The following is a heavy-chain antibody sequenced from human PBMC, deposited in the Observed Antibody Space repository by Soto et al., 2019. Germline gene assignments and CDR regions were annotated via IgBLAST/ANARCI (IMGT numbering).Heavy chain of an antibody. CDR1: GFSLSTSGVG. V-gene: IGHV2-5*02. D-gene: IGHD3-22*01. CDR3: AHLTYYYDSSGYYSRAEYFQH. J-gene: IGHJ1*01. CDR2: IYWDDDK. Sequence: QITLKESGPTLVKPTQTLTLTCTFSGFSLSTSGVGVGWIRQPPGKALEWLALIYWDDDKRYSPSLKSRLTITKDTSKNHVVLTMTNMDPVDTATYYCAHLTYYYDSSGYYSRAEYFQHWGQGTQVTVSS.